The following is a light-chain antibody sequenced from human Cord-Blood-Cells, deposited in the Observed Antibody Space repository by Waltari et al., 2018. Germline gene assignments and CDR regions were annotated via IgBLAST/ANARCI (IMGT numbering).Light chain of an antibody. CDR2: GAS. V-gene: IGKV3-15*01. CDR1: QSVSSN. CDR3: QQYNNWPPYT. Sequence: EIAMTQSPATLSVSPGERATLSCRASQSVSSNLAWYQQKPGQAPRLLIYGASTRATGIPARFSGSGSGTEFTLTISSLQSEDFAVYYCQQYNNWPPYTFGQGTKLVIK. J-gene: IGKJ2*01.